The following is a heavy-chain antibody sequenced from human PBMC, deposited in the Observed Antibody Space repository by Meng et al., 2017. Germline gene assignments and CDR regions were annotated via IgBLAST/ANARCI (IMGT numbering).Heavy chain of an antibody. CDR3: ASSEGATVTPGDYYYYGMDV. V-gene: IGHV3-21*01. D-gene: IGHD4-17*01. J-gene: IGHJ6*02. Sequence: GGSLRLSCAASGFTFSSYSMNWVRQAPGKGLEWVSSISSSSSYIYYADSVKGRFTISRDNAKNSLYLQMNSLRAEDTAVYYCASSEGATVTPGDYYYYGMDVWGQGTTVTVSS. CDR1: GFTFSSYS. CDR2: ISSSSSYI.